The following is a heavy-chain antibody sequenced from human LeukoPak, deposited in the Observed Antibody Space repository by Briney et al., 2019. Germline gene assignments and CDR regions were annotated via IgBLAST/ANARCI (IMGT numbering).Heavy chain of an antibody. D-gene: IGHD6-6*01. Sequence: SETLSLTCAVYGGSFTTYYWNWIRQSPGKWLEWIGEINHTGTTNYNPSLKSRFTISVDTSKNQFSLKLSSVTAADTAVYYCARGYSSSPVDYWGQGTLVTVSS. CDR2: INHTGTT. CDR1: GGSFTTYY. V-gene: IGHV4-34*01. J-gene: IGHJ4*02. CDR3: ARGYSSSPVDY.